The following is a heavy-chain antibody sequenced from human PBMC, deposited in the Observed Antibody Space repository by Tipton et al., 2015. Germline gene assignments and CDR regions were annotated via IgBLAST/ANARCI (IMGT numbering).Heavy chain of an antibody. CDR3: ARSDVGGGSCYSGCYFDY. V-gene: IGHV3-7*01. CDR2: IKQDGSEK. Sequence: SLRLSCAASGFTFSIYAIHWVRQAPGKGLEWVANIKQDGSEKYYVDSVKGRFTISRDNAKNSLYLQMNSLRAEDTAVYYCARSDVGGGSCYSGCYFDYWGQGTLVTVSS. D-gene: IGHD2-15*01. CDR1: GFTFSIYA. J-gene: IGHJ4*02.